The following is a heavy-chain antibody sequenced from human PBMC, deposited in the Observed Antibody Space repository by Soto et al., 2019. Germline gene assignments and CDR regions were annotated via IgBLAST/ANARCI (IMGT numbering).Heavy chain of an antibody. CDR1: GGSISSSSYY. CDR2: IYYSGST. CDR3: ARGGWKLFDY. V-gene: IGHV4-39*07. Sequence: SETLSLTCTVSGGSISSSSYYWGWIRQPPGKGLEWIGNIYYSGSTYYNPSLKSRVTISVDTSKNQFSLKLSSVTAADTAVYYCARGGWKLFDYWGQGTLVTVSS. J-gene: IGHJ4*02. D-gene: IGHD6-19*01.